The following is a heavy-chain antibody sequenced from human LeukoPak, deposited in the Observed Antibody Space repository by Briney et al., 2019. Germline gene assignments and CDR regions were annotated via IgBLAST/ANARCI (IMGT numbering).Heavy chain of an antibody. Sequence: EGSLRLSCAPSGFTFSNYAMSWVRQAPGKGLEWVSAISETGGTIHYADSVRGRFTISRDNSKNTLYLQMNSLRAEDTAVYYCARDTIYAFDYWGQGTLVTVSS. V-gene: IGHV3-23*01. CDR3: ARDTIYAFDY. CDR2: ISETGGTI. J-gene: IGHJ4*02. CDR1: GFTFSNYA. D-gene: IGHD3-3*01.